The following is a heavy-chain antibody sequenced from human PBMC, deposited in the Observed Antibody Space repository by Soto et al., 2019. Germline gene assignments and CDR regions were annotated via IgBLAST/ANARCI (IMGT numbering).Heavy chain of an antibody. CDR1: GFSVSSNY. V-gene: IGHV3-53*01. J-gene: IGHJ5*02. Sequence: GSLRLSCAISGFSVSSNYLSWVRQAPGKGLEWVSVHYSGGSTYYADSVQGRFTISRDKSNNTLYLQMRRVRAEDTAVYFCARHRHPRGTVGATSPLDPWGQGTPVTVSS. CDR3: ARHRHPRGTVGATSPLDP. CDR2: HYSGGST. D-gene: IGHD1-26*01.